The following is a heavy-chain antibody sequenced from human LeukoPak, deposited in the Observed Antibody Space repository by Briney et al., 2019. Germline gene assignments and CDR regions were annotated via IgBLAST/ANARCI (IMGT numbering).Heavy chain of an antibody. V-gene: IGHV3-7*01. Sequence: GGSLRLSCAASGFTFSSYWMSWVRQAPGKGLELVANIKQDETEMYAVGSVRGRFTISRDNAKNSVYLQMNSLRAEDTAVYYCAKASDYYDSSGYLLWGQGTLVTVSS. CDR1: GFTFSSYW. CDR2: IKQDETEM. J-gene: IGHJ4*02. CDR3: AKASDYYDSSGYLL. D-gene: IGHD3-22*01.